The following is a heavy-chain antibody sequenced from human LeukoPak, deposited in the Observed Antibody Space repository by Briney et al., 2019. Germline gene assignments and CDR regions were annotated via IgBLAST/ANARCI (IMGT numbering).Heavy chain of an antibody. CDR1: GFTFSSYW. J-gene: IGHJ4*02. Sequence: GGSLRVSCAASGFTFSSYWMTRVRQTPGKGLEWVANIRMDGGEQYYMDSVEGRFTISRDNAKNSLYLQMYSLRPEDTAVYYCARDKGYNSAYWGRGTLVTVSS. CDR2: IRMDGGEQ. CDR3: ARDKGYNSAY. D-gene: IGHD5-24*01. V-gene: IGHV3-7*01.